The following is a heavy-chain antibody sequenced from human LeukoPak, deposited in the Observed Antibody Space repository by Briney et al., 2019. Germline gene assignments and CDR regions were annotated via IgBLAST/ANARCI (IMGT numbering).Heavy chain of an antibody. CDR1: GFTVSXNY. CDR2: IYSGGXX. Sequence: GGSLRLSCAASGFTVSXNYMSWVRQAPGKGLXXXSLIYSGGXXXXXXXXXXRFTISRDNSKNTLYLQMNSLRAEDTAVYYCARRAGGYSHPYDYWGQGTLVTVSS. J-gene: IGHJ4*02. CDR3: ARRAGGYSHPYDY. V-gene: IGHV3-53*01. D-gene: IGHD4-23*01.